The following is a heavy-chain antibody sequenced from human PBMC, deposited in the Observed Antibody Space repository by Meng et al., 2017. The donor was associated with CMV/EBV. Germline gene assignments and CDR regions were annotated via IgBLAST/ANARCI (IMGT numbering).Heavy chain of an antibody. Sequence: QGQLPESGPGLVKPSQTLSLTCTDSGGSISSGDYYWSWIRQPPGKGLEWIGYIYYSGSTYYNPSLKSRVTISVDTSKNQFSLKLSSVTAADTAVYYCARVYCSGGSCYGNWFDPWGQGTLVTVSS. CDR1: GGSISSGDYY. V-gene: IGHV4-30-4*08. J-gene: IGHJ5*02. D-gene: IGHD2-15*01. CDR2: IYYSGST. CDR3: ARVYCSGGSCYGNWFDP.